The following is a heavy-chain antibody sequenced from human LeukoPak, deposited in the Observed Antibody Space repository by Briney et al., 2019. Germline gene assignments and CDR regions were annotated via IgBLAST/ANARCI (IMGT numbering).Heavy chain of an antibody. J-gene: IGHJ3*02. D-gene: IGHD6-6*01. CDR3: ARVLGLAARQGLNAFDI. V-gene: IGHV1-69*13. CDR1: GGTFSSYA. Sequence: SVKVSCKASGGTFSSYAISWVRQAPGQGLEWMGGIIPIFGTANYAQKFQGRVTITADESTSTAYMELSSLRSEDTAVYYCARVLGLAARQGLNAFDIWGQGTMVTVSS. CDR2: IIPIFGTA.